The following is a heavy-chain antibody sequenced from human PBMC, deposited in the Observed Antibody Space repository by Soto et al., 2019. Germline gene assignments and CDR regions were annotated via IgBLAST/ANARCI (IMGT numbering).Heavy chain of an antibody. D-gene: IGHD3-10*01. V-gene: IGHV1-18*01. CDR3: ATDRGGLGNFDY. CDR2: ISGHNGIT. CDR1: GYTFPTYG. Sequence: ASVKVSCKASGYTFPTYGITWVRQAPGQGLEWMGWISGHNGITNFAQKFQGRATMTTDTSTSTAYMELRSLRSDDTAVYYCATDRGGLGNFDYWGQGTRVTVSS. J-gene: IGHJ4*02.